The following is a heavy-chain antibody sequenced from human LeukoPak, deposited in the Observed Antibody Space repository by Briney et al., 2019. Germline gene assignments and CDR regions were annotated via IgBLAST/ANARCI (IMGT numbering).Heavy chain of an antibody. CDR3: ARDKSGYYHDPYSWFDP. V-gene: IGHV4-30-4*01. CDR1: GGSIRRGDYY. Sequence: SQTLALTCTVSGGSIRRGDYYWTWIPQPPGKGLEWIGHIYYSGSTYYNPSLKSRVTISVDTSKNQFSLKLTSVTAADTAVYYCARDKSGYYHDPYSWFDPWGQGTLVTVSS. J-gene: IGHJ5*02. CDR2: IYYSGST. D-gene: IGHD3-3*01.